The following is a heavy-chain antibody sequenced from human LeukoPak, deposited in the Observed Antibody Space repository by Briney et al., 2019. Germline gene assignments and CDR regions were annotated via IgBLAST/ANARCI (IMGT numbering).Heavy chain of an antibody. V-gene: IGHV1-8*01. Sequence: GASVKVSFTASGYTFTSYDINWVRQAPGQGLEWMGGMNPNSGNTGYAQKFHGRVTMTRNTSISTAYMELSSLRSEATAVYYCARXHDXWSGSQNWFDPWGQGTLVTVSS. J-gene: IGHJ5*02. D-gene: IGHD3-3*01. CDR1: GYTFTSYD. CDR3: ARXHDXWSGSQNWFDP. CDR2: MNPNSGNT.